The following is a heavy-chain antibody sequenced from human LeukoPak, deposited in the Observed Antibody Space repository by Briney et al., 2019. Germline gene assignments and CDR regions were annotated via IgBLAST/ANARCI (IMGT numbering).Heavy chain of an antibody. V-gene: IGHV3-73*01. Sequence: QSWGSLRLSCAAPGFTFSGSAMHWVPQASGKGRGWGGRNRTKGKSYTTEYAASVKGRFIISRDDLKNTAYLQMNSLKIEDTAVYYCTRTTVTMADWFDPWGQGTLVTVSS. CDR2: NRTKGKSYTT. CDR3: TRTTVTMADWFDP. D-gene: IGHD4-17*01. J-gene: IGHJ5*02. CDR1: GFTFSGSA.